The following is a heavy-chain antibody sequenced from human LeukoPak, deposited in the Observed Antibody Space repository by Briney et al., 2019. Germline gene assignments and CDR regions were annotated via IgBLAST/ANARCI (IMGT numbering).Heavy chain of an antibody. Sequence: GSLRLSCAASGSTFSSYSMNWVRQAPGKGLEWVSSISSSSSYIYYADSVKGRFTISRDDAKNSLYLQMNSLRAEDTAVYYCAKVRVGTAHFDYWGQGALVTVSS. CDR1: GSTFSSYS. D-gene: IGHD2-15*01. V-gene: IGHV3-21*01. CDR2: ISSSSSYI. CDR3: AKVRVGTAHFDY. J-gene: IGHJ4*02.